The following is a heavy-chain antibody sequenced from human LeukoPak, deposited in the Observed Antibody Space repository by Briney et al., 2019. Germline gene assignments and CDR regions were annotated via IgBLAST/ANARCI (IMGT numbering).Heavy chain of an antibody. CDR2: ISGGST. V-gene: IGHV3-38-3*01. D-gene: IGHD1-26*01. J-gene: IGHJ4*02. Sequence: GGSLRLSCAASGFTVSSNEMSWVRQAPGKGLEWVSSISGGSTYYADSRKGRFTISRDNSKNTLHLQMNSLRAEDTAVYYCARGDTQSKYRQFDSWGQGSLVTVSS. CDR3: ARGDTQSKYRQFDS. CDR1: GFTVSSNE.